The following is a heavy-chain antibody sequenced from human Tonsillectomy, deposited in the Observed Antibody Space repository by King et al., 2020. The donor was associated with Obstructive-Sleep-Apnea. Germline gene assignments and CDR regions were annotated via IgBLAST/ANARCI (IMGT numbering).Heavy chain of an antibody. CDR3: ARDHYDATGYPLGVFDF. CDR2: MTSSGRTF. Sequence: VQLVESGGGLVQPGGSLRLSCAASGFTFTTSNMNWVRQAPGKGLEWVSYMTSSGRTFYYADSVKGRFTISRDNAKKSMYLQMNRLRGEDTAVYYCARDHYDATGYPLGVFDFWGQGTMVTVSS. D-gene: IGHD4/OR15-4a*01. J-gene: IGHJ3*01. V-gene: IGHV3-48*01. CDR1: GFTFTTSN.